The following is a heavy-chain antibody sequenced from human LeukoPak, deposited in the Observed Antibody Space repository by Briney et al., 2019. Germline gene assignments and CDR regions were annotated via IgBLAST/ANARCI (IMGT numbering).Heavy chain of an antibody. Sequence: TATLSLTCAVSGGSISSSNGWSWVRQPPGKGLEWIGEIYHSGSTNYNPSLKSRVTISLDKSKNQFSLRLSSVTAADTAVYCCAREAATLPFDPWGRGTLVSVCS. CDR3: AREAATLPFDP. V-gene: IGHV4-4*01. J-gene: IGHJ5*02. CDR1: GGSISSSNG. D-gene: IGHD2-15*01. CDR2: IYHSGST.